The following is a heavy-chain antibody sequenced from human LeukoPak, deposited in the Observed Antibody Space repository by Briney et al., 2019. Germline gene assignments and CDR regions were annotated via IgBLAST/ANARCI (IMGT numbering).Heavy chain of an antibody. J-gene: IGHJ4*02. CDR3: AKGVTMVRGVSAFDY. CDR1: GFTFSSYG. D-gene: IGHD3-10*01. V-gene: IGHV3-23*01. CDR2: ISGSGGST. Sequence: GGPLRLSCAASGFTFSSYGMSWVRQAPGKGLEWVSAISGSGGSTYYADSVKGRFTISRDNSKNTLYLQMNSLRAEDTAVYYCAKGVTMVRGVSAFDYWGQGTLVTVSS.